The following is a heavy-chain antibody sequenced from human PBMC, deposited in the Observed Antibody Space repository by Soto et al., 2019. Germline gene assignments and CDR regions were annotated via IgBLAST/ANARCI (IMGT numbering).Heavy chain of an antibody. D-gene: IGHD5-18*01. CDR1: GFTFSSYG. CDR2: IWYDGSNK. J-gene: IGHJ6*02. Sequence: GGSLRLSCAASGFTFSSYGMHWVRQAPGKGLEWVAVIWYDGSNKYYADSVKGRFTISRDNSKNTLYLQMNSLRAEDTAVYYCARDTYTAMASGGHYYGMDVWGQGTTVTVSS. V-gene: IGHV3-33*01. CDR3: ARDTYTAMASGGHYYGMDV.